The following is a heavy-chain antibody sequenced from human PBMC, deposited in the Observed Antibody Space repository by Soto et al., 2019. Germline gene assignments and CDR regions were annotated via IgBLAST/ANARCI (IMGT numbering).Heavy chain of an antibody. CDR1: GFTFSSYS. CDR3: ARDRSIAAQGDAFDI. CDR2: ISSSSSYI. J-gene: IGHJ3*02. D-gene: IGHD6-6*01. V-gene: IGHV3-21*01. Sequence: GGSLRLSCAASGFTFSSYSMNWVRQAPGKGLEWVSSISSSSSYICYADSVKGRFTISRDNAKNSLYLQMNSLRAEDTAVYYCARDRSIAAQGDAFDIWGQGTMVTVSS.